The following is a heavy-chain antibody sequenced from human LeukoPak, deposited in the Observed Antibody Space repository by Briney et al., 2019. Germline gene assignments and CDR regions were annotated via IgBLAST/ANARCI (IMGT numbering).Heavy chain of an antibody. Sequence: SETLSLTCTVSGYSISTGYYWDWIRQPPGKGLEWIGSIYHSGNTDYNPSLKSRVTISVDTAKNKFFLRLGSVTAADTAVYYCARIVQITGTIPHWGQGTLVTVSS. D-gene: IGHD1-1*01. J-gene: IGHJ4*02. CDR3: ARIVQITGTIPH. CDR1: GYSISTGYY. CDR2: IYHSGNT. V-gene: IGHV4-38-2*02.